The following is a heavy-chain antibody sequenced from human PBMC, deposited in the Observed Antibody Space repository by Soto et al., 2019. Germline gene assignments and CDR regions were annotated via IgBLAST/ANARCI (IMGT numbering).Heavy chain of an antibody. CDR2: MNPGSGKT. Sequence: ASVKVSCKASGYSFINFDISWVRQAAGQGPEWLGWMNPGSGKTGYTSKFQGRVAMTRDASTATSHLDLTRLTSDDTAVYYCARMASAGTLNWFDPWGPGTLVTVSS. V-gene: IGHV1-8*02. D-gene: IGHD6-13*01. J-gene: IGHJ5*02. CDR1: GYSFINFD. CDR3: ARMASAGTLNWFDP.